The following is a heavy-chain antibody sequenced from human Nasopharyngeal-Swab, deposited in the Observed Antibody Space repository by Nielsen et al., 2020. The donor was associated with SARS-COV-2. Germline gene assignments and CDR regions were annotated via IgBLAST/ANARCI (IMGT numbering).Heavy chain of an antibody. Sequence: GESLKISCAASGFTFGTYWMTWVRQAPGKGLEWVANIKQDGSEKYYVDSVKGRFTISRDNTKNSLYLQMNSLRAEDTAVYYCARVGWWVHYYFDYWGQGTLATVSS. CDR3: ARVGWWVHYYFDY. CDR2: IKQDGSEK. D-gene: IGHD2-15*01. J-gene: IGHJ4*02. CDR1: GFTFGTYW. V-gene: IGHV3-7*01.